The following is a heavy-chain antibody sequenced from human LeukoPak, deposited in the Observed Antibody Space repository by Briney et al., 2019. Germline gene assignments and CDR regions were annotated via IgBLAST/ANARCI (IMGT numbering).Heavy chain of an antibody. J-gene: IGHJ6*02. Sequence: KPSETLSLTCTVSGGSISSYYWSWIRQPPGKGLEWIGYIYYGGSTNYNPSLKSRVTISVDTSKNQFSLKLSSVTAADTAVYYCARDRGIGRGYYYYGMDVWGQGTTVTVSS. CDR1: GGSISSYY. CDR3: ARDRGIGRGYYYYGMDV. CDR2: IYYGGST. V-gene: IGHV4-59*12. D-gene: IGHD6-13*01.